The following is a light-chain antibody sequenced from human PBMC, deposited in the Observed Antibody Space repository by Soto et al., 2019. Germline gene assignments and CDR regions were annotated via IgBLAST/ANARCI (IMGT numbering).Light chain of an antibody. CDR3: QQYYSYPWT. J-gene: IGKJ1*01. CDR2: AAS. CDR1: QRISSY. V-gene: IGKV1-8*01. Sequence: AFRMTQSPSSFSASTVDSVTMPCRASQRISSYLAWYQQQPGKAPTLLIYAASTLQSGVPSTFSGSGSGTDFTLTISCLQSEDFATYYCQQYYSYPWTFGQGTKVDIK.